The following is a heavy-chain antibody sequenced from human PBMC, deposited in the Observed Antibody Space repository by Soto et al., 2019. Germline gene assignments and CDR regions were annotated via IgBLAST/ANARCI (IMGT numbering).Heavy chain of an antibody. Sequence: SETLSLTCGVSGDSISSVNWWSWVRQSPGKGLEWIGEIYHDGSTNYNPSPKSRVTMSVDKSKNQFSLQLTSVTAADTAVYYCATFSGFFTISPFDAWGQGILVTVSS. V-gene: IGHV4-4*02. J-gene: IGHJ5*02. CDR1: GDSISSVNW. CDR3: ATFSGFFTISPFDA. D-gene: IGHD2-8*01. CDR2: IYHDGST.